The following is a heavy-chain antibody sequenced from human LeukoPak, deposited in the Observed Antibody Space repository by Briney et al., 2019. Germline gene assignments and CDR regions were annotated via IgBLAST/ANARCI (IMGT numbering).Heavy chain of an antibody. D-gene: IGHD3-9*01. CDR1: GGTFSSYA. Sequence: SVKVSCKASGGTFSSYAISWVRQAPGHGLEWMGGIIPIFGTANYAQKFQGRVTITADESTSTAYMELSSLRSEDTAVYYCQYYDILTGYFRLDYWGQETLVTVSS. J-gene: IGHJ4*02. V-gene: IGHV1-69*13. CDR3: QYYDILTGYFRLDY. CDR2: IIPIFGTA.